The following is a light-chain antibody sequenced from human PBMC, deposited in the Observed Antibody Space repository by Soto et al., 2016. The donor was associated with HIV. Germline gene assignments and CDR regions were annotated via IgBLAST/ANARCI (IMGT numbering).Light chain of an antibody. Sequence: SYELTQPPSVSVSPGQTARITYSGDKLGDKYACWYQQKPGQPPMLIIYQDTKRPSGIPERFSGSNSGNTATLTITGPQAMDEADYYCQTWDNNIVIFGGGTSLAVL. CDR2: QDT. CDR1: KLGDKY. V-gene: IGLV3-1*01. CDR3: QTWDNNIVI. J-gene: IGLJ2*01.